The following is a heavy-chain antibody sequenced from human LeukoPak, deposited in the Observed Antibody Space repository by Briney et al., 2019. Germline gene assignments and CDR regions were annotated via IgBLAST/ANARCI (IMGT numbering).Heavy chain of an antibody. CDR2: ISAYNGNT. CDR3: ARDRDYGDYVLFDY. Sequence: GASVKVSCKASGYTFTSYGISWVRRAPGQGLEWMGWISAYNGNTNYAQKLQGRVTMTTDTSTSTAYMELRSLRSDDTAVYYCARDRDYGDYVLFDYWGQGTLVTVSS. V-gene: IGHV1-18*01. J-gene: IGHJ4*02. CDR1: GYTFTSYG. D-gene: IGHD4-17*01.